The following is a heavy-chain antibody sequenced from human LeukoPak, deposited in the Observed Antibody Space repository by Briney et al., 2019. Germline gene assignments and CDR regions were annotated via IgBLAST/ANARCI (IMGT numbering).Heavy chain of an antibody. D-gene: IGHD3-10*01. V-gene: IGHV3-7*04. CDR3: SRVRGDYYFDA. Sequence: GGSLRLSCAPPGFTFRNYWMIWVRQAPGGGLQWVANIKQVGSEKSYVDSVKGRFTISRDTAKNSLYLQMNSLRAEDTAVYDCSRVRGDYYFDAWGQGTLVTVSS. CDR2: IKQVGSEK. J-gene: IGHJ4*02. CDR1: GFTFRNYW.